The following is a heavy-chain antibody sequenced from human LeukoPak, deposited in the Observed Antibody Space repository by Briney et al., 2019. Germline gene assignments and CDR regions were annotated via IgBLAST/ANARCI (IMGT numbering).Heavy chain of an antibody. V-gene: IGHV3-74*01. CDR2: INPDGTTT. CDR1: GFSFSSDW. Sequence: GGSLRLSCAASGFSFSSDWMHWVRQAPGKGLVWVSRINPDGTTTRYADSVQGRFTLSRDNSKNTLYLQMNSLRAEDTAVYYCAKDTLLLWFGDLSSDAFDIWGQGTMVTVSS. CDR3: AKDTLLLWFGDLSSDAFDI. J-gene: IGHJ3*02. D-gene: IGHD3-10*01.